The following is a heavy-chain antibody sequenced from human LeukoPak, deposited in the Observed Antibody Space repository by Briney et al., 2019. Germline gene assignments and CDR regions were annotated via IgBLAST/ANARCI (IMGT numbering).Heavy chain of an antibody. D-gene: IGHD6-19*01. CDR2: ISSSSSYI. CDR1: GFTFSSYS. Sequence: GGSLRLSCAASGFTFSSYSMNWVRQAPGKGLEWVSSISSSSSYIYYADSVKGRFTISRDNAKNSLYLQMNSLRAEDTAVYYCASECSSGWYGQFGYYYGMDVWGQGTTVTVSS. J-gene: IGHJ6*02. V-gene: IGHV3-21*01. CDR3: ASECSSGWYGQFGYYYGMDV.